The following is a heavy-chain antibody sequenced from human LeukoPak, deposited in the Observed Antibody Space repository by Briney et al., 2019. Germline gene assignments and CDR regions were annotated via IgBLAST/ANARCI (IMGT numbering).Heavy chain of an antibody. CDR3: ARALFDWLPFDY. CDR2: INHSGST. D-gene: IGHD3-9*01. CDR1: GGSISSSSYY. Sequence: SETLSLTCTVSGGSISSSSYYWSWIRQPPGKGLEWIGEINHSGSTNYNPSLKSRVTISVDTSKNQFSLKLSSVTAADTAVYYCARALFDWLPFDYWGQGTLVTVSS. J-gene: IGHJ4*02. V-gene: IGHV4-39*07.